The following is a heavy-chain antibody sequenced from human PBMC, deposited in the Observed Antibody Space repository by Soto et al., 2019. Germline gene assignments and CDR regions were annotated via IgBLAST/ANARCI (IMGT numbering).Heavy chain of an antibody. CDR2: VNPIVSMS. CDR1: GDTFGFYT. D-gene: IGHD3-10*01. V-gene: IGHV1-69*02. CDR3: AASYGSGYRAFDY. Sequence: ASVKVSCKASGDTFGFYTINWVRQAPGLGLEWMGRVNPIVSMSNYAQKFQGRVTITADRSTNTAYMQLSSLRSEDTAIYYCAASYGSGYRAFDYWGQGALVTVSS. J-gene: IGHJ4*02.